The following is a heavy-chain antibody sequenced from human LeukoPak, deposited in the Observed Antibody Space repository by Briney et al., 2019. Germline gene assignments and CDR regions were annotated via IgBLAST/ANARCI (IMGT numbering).Heavy chain of an antibody. Sequence: GGSLSLSCAASGFSISNSAMSWVRQAPGKGLEWVSLIVASSGSTFYADSVKGRFIISRDNAKNSLYLQMDSLRAEDTAVYFCARDPGSSSFDYWGLGTPVTVSS. J-gene: IGHJ4*02. V-gene: IGHV3-21*01. CDR2: IVASSGST. CDR1: GFSISNSA. CDR3: ARDPGSSSFDY. D-gene: IGHD6-13*01.